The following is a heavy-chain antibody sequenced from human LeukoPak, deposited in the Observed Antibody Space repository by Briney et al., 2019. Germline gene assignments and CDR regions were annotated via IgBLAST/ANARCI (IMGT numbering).Heavy chain of an antibody. CDR1: GFTFSAFW. D-gene: IGHD6-6*01. V-gene: IGHV3-48*01. CDR3: AREYSSSSGRSFDY. CDR2: ISPSATTI. J-gene: IGHJ4*02. Sequence: GGSLRLSCAASGFTFSAFWMHWVRQAPGKGLEWVSYISPSATTIYYADSVKGRFTISRDNAKNSLYLQMNSLRAEDTAVYYCAREYSSSSGRSFDYWGQGTLVTVSS.